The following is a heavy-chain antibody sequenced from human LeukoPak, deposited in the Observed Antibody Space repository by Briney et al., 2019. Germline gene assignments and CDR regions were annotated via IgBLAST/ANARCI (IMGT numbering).Heavy chain of an antibody. D-gene: IGHD3-22*01. CDR3: ARGDSSGYRY. CDR2: INHSGST. V-gene: IGHV4-34*01. Sequence: PSETLSLTCAVYGGSFSGYYWSWIRQPPGKGLEWIGEINHSGSTNYNPSLKGRVTISVDTSKNQFSLKLSSVTAADTAVYYCARGDSSGYRYWGQGTLVTVSS. J-gene: IGHJ4*02. CDR1: GGSFSGYY.